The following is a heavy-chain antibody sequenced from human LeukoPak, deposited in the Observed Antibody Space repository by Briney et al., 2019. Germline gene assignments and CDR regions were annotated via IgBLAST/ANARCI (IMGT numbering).Heavy chain of an antibody. V-gene: IGHV3-20*04. CDR3: AREGGANWDPFDY. J-gene: IGHJ4*02. CDR1: GFTFDDHG. Sequence: PGGSLRLSCAASGFTFDDHGMGWVRQVPGKALEWVSGINWNGETTAYADSVKGRFSISRDSARNSLFLQMNSLRVEDTALHYCAREGGANWDPFDYWGQGTLVTVSS. D-gene: IGHD7-27*01. CDR2: INWNGETT.